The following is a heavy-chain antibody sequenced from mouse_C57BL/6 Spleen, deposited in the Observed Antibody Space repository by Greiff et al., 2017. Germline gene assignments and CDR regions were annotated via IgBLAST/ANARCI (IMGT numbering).Heavy chain of an antibody. D-gene: IGHD2-2*01. V-gene: IGHV1-59*01. CDR2: IDPSDSYT. J-gene: IGHJ3*01. CDR1: GYTFTSYW. Sequence: QVHVKQPGAELVRPGTSVKLSCKASGYTFTSYWMHWVKQRPGQGLEWIGVIDPSDSYTNYNQKFKGKATLTVDTSSSTAYMQLSSLTSEDSAVYDCARGSTMVKAYWGQGTLVTVSA. CDR3: ARGSTMVKAY.